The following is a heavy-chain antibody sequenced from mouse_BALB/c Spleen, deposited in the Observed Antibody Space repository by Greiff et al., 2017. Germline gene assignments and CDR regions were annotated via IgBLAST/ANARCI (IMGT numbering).Heavy chain of an antibody. CDR2: IDPENGDT. J-gene: IGHJ2*01. V-gene: IGHV14-4*02. Sequence: EVMLVESGAELVRSGASVKLSCTASGFNIKDYYMHWVKQRPEQGLEWIGWIDPENGDTEYDPKFQGKATITADTSSNTAYLQLSSLTSEDTAVYYCARGYRYSGYYFDYWGQGTTLTVSS. CDR1: GFNIKDYY. CDR3: ARGYRYSGYYFDY. D-gene: IGHD2-14*01.